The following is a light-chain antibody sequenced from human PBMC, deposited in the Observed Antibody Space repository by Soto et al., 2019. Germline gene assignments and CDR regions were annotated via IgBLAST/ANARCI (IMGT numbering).Light chain of an antibody. CDR1: QSVSSD. Sequence: EIVLTQSPGTLSLSPGERATLSCRASQSVSSDLAWYHQKPGQAPRLLIYGASTRATGIPARFSGSGSGTEFTLTINSLQSEDFAVYYCQKYNNWPRTFGQGTKVDI. CDR3: QKYNNWPRT. J-gene: IGKJ1*01. CDR2: GAS. V-gene: IGKV3-15*01.